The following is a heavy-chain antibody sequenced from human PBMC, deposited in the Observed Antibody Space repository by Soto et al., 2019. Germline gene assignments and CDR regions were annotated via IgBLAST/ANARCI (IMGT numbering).Heavy chain of an antibody. Sequence: QVQLVQSGAEVKKPGSSVKVSCRASGGIFSSYAISWVRQAPGQGLEWMGGIIPIFGTANYAQKFQGRVTITADESTSTAYMELSSLRSEDTAVYYCARGPRSSSGWYVLSYWGQGTLVTVSS. CDR3: ARGPRSSSGWYVLSY. CDR1: GGIFSSYA. D-gene: IGHD6-19*01. J-gene: IGHJ4*02. CDR2: IIPIFGTA. V-gene: IGHV1-69*01.